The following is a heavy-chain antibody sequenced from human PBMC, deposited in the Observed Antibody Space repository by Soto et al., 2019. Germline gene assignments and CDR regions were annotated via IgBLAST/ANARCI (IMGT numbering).Heavy chain of an antibody. CDR3: ARVVGALGHWFDP. D-gene: IGHD1-26*01. V-gene: IGHV1-18*01. CDR2: VSAYNYNT. Sequence: ASVKVSCKASGYTFTSYGLSWVRQAPGQGLEWMGRVSAYNYNTNYAQKLQGRVTMTTDTSTSTAYMELRSLRSDDTAVYYCARVVGALGHWFDPWGQGTLVTVSS. J-gene: IGHJ5*02. CDR1: GYTFTSYG.